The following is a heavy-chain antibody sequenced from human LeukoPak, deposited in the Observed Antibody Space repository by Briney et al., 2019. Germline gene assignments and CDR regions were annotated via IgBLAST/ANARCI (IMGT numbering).Heavy chain of an antibody. Sequence: GESLKISCKGSGYSFTNYWIGWVRQMPGKGLEWRGIIYPGDSVTRYSPSFQGQVTISADKSISTAYLQWSSLKASDTAMYYCATHDRPWTPSKYLDIVVGGIDYWGQGTLVTVSS. D-gene: IGHD2-15*01. CDR2: IYPGDSVT. J-gene: IGHJ4*02. CDR3: ATHDRPWTPSKYLDIVVGGIDY. CDR1: GYSFTNYW. V-gene: IGHV5-51*01.